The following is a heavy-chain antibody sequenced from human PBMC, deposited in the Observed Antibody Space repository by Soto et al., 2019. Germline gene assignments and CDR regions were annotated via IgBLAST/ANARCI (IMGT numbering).Heavy chain of an antibody. CDR2: LYNDERT. V-gene: IGHV4-4*07. CDR3: AREPLAHSYFDF. J-gene: IGHJ4*02. CDR1: GDSVSSHY. Sequence: SETLSLTCTVSGDSVSSHYWSWVRQPAGKGLEWLGRLYNDERTNYNPSLKSRVTMSMDTSKNQFSLKLTSVTAADSAVYFCAREPLAHSYFDFWGQGILVTVSS.